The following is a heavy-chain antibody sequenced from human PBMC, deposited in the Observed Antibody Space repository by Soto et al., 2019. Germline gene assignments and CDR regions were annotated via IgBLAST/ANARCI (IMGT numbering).Heavy chain of an antibody. J-gene: IGHJ4*02. V-gene: IGHV3-21*01. Sequence: WGSLRLSCAASGFTFSSYVMSWVRQAPGKGLEWVSSISSSSSYIYYADSVKGRFTISRDNAKNSLYLQMNSLRAEDTAVYYCAAEYSSSSVDYWGQGTLVTVS. CDR2: ISSSSSYI. CDR1: GFTFSSYV. D-gene: IGHD6-6*01. CDR3: AAEYSSSSVDY.